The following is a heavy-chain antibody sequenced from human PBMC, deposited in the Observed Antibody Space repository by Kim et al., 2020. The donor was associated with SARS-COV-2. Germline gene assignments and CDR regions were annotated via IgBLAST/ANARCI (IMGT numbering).Heavy chain of an antibody. J-gene: IGHJ4*01. Sequence: GGSLRLSCEASGINFSDYYMSWIRQAPGKGLEWVSYISSSGSYTKYADSLKGRFTISQDNAENSLYLEMNSLSADDTAVYYCARVPVGASSWYYFDSWG. CDR3: ARVPVGASSWYYFDS. CDR1: GINFSDYY. CDR2: ISSSGSYT. V-gene: IGHV3-11*05. D-gene: IGHD6-13*01.